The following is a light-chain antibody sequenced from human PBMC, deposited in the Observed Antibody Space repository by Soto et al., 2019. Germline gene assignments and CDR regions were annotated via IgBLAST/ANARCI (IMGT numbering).Light chain of an antibody. V-gene: IGKV3-20*01. CDR1: QSVSSSY. CDR3: QHYSSSPPEFT. J-gene: IGKJ3*01. CDR2: GAS. Sequence: IVLTQSPGNLSLSPGERATLSCRASQSVSSSYLAWYQQRPGQAPRLLIFGASYRATGIPDRFSGSESGTDFTLTISRLEPEDFAVYYCQHYSSSPPEFTFGPGTKVDSK.